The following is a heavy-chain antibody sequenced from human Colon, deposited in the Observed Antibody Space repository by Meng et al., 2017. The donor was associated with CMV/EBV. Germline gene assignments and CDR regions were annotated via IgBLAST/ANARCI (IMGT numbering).Heavy chain of an antibody. CDR2: IYYSGST. V-gene: IGHV4-31*02. J-gene: IGHJ5*02. Sequence: SWIRQHPGKGLEWIGYIYYSGSTYYNPSLKSRVTISVDTSKNQFSLKLSSVTAADTAVYYCARDISAYCTNGVCYTRGWFDPWGQGTLVTVSS. D-gene: IGHD2-8*01. CDR3: ARDISAYCTNGVCYTRGWFDP.